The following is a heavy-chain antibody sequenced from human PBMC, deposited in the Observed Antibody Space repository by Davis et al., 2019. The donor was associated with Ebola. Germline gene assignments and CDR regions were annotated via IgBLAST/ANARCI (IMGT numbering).Heavy chain of an antibody. CDR3: ARSLGYSYGYPPDY. CDR2: ISGSGGST. D-gene: IGHD5-18*01. V-gene: IGHV3-23*01. CDR1: GFTFSSYA. Sequence: GESLKISCAASGFTFSSYAMSWVRQAPGKGLEFVSGISGSGGSTYYADSVKGRFTISRDNSKNTLYLQMNSLRAEDTAVYYCARSLGYSYGYPPDYWGQGTLVTVSS. J-gene: IGHJ4*02.